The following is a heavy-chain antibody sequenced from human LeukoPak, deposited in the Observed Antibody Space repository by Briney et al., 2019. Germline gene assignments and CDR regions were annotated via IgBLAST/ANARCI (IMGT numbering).Heavy chain of an antibody. D-gene: IGHD6-13*01. CDR1: GGSISGYY. CDR2: IYNSGST. V-gene: IGHV4-4*07. Sequence: SETLSFTCTVSGGSISGYYWSWIRQPAGRGLEWIGRIYNSGSTNYNPSLKSRVTMSVDTSKNQFSLKLSSVTAADTAVYYCASVGSSSWCGFDPWGQGTLVTVSS. CDR3: ASVGSSSWCGFDP. J-gene: IGHJ5*02.